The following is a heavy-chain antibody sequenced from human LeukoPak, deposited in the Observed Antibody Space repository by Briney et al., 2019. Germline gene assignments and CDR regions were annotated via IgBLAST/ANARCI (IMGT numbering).Heavy chain of an antibody. Sequence: ASVKVSCKASGYTFTGYYMHWVRQAPGQGLEWMGWINPNSGGTNYAQKFQGRVTMTRDTSISTAYMELSRLRSDDTAVYYCARGELYNWNYSWFDPWGQGTLVTVSS. CDR2: INPNSGGT. D-gene: IGHD1-7*01. J-gene: IGHJ5*02. CDR1: GYTFTGYY. CDR3: ARGELYNWNYSWFDP. V-gene: IGHV1-2*02.